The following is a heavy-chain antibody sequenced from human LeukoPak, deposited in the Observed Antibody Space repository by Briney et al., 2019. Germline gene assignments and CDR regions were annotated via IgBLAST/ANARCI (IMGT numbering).Heavy chain of an antibody. Sequence: PGGPLGLSCEASGFTFNSYGMHWVRQAPGKGLEWVAAICYHGSNKYYADYVKGRFTISRDNSKNTLYLQMNSLRAEDTAVYYCARDGGIYSSGWYPGDYWGQGTLVTVSS. J-gene: IGHJ4*02. CDR3: ARDGGIYSSGWYPGDY. CDR1: GFTFNSYG. D-gene: IGHD6-19*01. V-gene: IGHV3-33*08. CDR2: ICYHGSNK.